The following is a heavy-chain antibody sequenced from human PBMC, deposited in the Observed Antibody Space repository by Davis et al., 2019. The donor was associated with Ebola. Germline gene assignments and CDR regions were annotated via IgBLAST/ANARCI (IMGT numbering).Heavy chain of an antibody. CDR1: GYTFTSYG. CDR2: ISAYNGNT. V-gene: IGHV1-18*01. J-gene: IGHJ6*02. CDR3: ASQVTTVRYYYYGMDV. D-gene: IGHD4-17*01. Sequence: AASVKVSCKASGYTFTSYGISWVRQAPGQGLEWMGWISAYNGNTNYAQKLQGRVTMTTDTSTSTAYMELSSLRSEDTAVYYCASQVTTVRYYYYGMDVWGQGTTVTVSS.